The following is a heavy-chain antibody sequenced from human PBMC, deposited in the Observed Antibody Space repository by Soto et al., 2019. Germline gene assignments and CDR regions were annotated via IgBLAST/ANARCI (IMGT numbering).Heavy chain of an antibody. CDR1: GFTFSSYA. CDR3: ARVSRPLRFLGWHYYYYYYGMDV. CDR2: ISYDGSNK. D-gene: IGHD3-3*01. V-gene: IGHV3-30-3*01. Sequence: GGSLRLSCAASGFTFSSYAMHWVRQAPGKGLEWVAVISYDGSNKYYADSVKGRFTISRDNSKNTLYLQMNSLRAEDTAVYYCARVSRPLRFLGWHYYYYYYGMDVWGQGTTVTAP. J-gene: IGHJ6*02.